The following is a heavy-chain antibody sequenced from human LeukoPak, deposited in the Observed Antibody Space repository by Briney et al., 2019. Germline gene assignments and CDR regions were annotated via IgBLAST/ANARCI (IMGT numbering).Heavy chain of an antibody. J-gene: IGHJ4*02. D-gene: IGHD6-13*01. CDR3: ARESGVAAAGPTWDY. Sequence: SVKGRFTISRDNAKNSLYLQMNSLRAEDTAVYYCARESGVAAAGPTWDYWGQGTLVTVSS. V-gene: IGHV3-21*01.